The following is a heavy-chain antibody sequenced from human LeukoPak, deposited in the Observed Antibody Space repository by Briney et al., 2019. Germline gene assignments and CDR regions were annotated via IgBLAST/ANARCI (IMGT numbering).Heavy chain of an antibody. V-gene: IGHV3-7*01. D-gene: IGHD4-23*01. CDR3: VRGGSLGNSAYYFDY. J-gene: IGHJ4*02. Sequence: DSMRGRVTISRDNVENSLNLQMSSLRAEDTAVYYCVRGGSLGNSAYYFDYWGQGTLVTVSS.